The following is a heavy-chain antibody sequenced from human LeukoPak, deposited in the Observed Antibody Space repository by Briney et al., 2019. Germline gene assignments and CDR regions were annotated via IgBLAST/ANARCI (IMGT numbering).Heavy chain of an antibody. V-gene: IGHV3-53*01. CDR3: AASKWELPYYYYYYGMDV. Sequence: GGSLRLSCAASGFTVSSNYMSWVRQAPGRGLEWVSVIYSGGSTYYADSVKGRFTISRDNSKNMLYLQMNSLRAEDTAVYYCAASKWELPYYYYYYGMDVWGQGTRVTVSS. CDR2: IYSGGST. CDR1: GFTVSSNY. J-gene: IGHJ6*02. D-gene: IGHD1-26*01.